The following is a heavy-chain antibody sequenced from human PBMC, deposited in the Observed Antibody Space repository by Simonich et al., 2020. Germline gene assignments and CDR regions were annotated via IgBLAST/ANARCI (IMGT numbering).Heavy chain of an antibody. D-gene: IGHD5-12*01. J-gene: IGHJ4*02. Sequence: QVQLQESGPGLVKPSETLSLTCTVSGGSISSYYWSWIRQPPGKGLGWIGYIYYSGSTNSNPTLKRRVTISVDTSKNQFSLKLSSVTAADTAVYYCARHDRWLQFYFDYWGQGTLVTVSS. CDR3: ARHDRWLQFYFDY. V-gene: IGHV4-59*08. CDR2: IYYSGST. CDR1: GGSISSYY.